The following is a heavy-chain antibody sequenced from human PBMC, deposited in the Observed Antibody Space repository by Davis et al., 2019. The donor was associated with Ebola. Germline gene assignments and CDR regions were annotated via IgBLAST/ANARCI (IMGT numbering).Heavy chain of an antibody. CDR1: GFTFSSYS. D-gene: IGHD3-22*01. CDR2: ISSSSSYI. J-gene: IGHJ3*02. Sequence: GESLKISCAASGFTFSSYSMNWVRQAPGKGLEWVSSISSSSSYIYYADSVKGRFTISRDNAKHSLYLQMNSLRAEATAVYYCARDPAYYDSSGYLDAFDIWGQGTMVTVSS. V-gene: IGHV3-21*01. CDR3: ARDPAYYDSSGYLDAFDI.